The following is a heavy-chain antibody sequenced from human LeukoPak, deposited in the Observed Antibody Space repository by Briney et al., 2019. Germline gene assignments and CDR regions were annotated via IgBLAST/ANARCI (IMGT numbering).Heavy chain of an antibody. J-gene: IGHJ6*04. Sequence: GGSLRLSCAASGFTFSSYAMSWVRQAPGKGLEWVSAISGSGGSTYYADSVKGRFTISRDNSKNTLYLQMNSLRAEDTAVYYCASELVVPAAMLLVPGYYYYYGMDVWGKGTTVTVSS. CDR3: ASELVVPAAMLLVPGYYYYYGMDV. CDR2: ISGSGGST. D-gene: IGHD2-2*01. CDR1: GFTFSSYA. V-gene: IGHV3-23*01.